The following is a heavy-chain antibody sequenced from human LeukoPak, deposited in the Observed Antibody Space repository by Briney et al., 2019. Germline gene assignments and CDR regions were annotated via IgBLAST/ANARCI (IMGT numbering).Heavy chain of an antibody. J-gene: IGHJ2*01. V-gene: IGHV4-61*02. CDR3: ARVSSSWYQDWYFDL. CDR2: IYTSGST. Sequence: PSETLSLTCTVSGGSISSSSYYWSWIRQPAGKGLEWIGRIYTSGSTNYNPSLKSRVTMSVDTSKNQFSLKLSSVTAADTALYYCARVSSSWYQDWYFDLWGRGTLVTVSS. D-gene: IGHD6-13*01. CDR1: GGSISSSSYY.